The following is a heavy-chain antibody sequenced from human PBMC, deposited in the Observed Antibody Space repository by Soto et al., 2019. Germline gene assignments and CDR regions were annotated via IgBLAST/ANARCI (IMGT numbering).Heavy chain of an antibody. Sequence: GGSLRLSCAASGSTFSSYSMNWVRQAPGKGLEWVSSISSSSSYIYYADSVKGRFTISRDNAKNSLYLQMNSLRAEDTAVYYCARVGVGIAAAGTDYYYYMDVWGKGTTVTVSS. CDR1: GSTFSSYS. V-gene: IGHV3-21*01. CDR2: ISSSSSYI. D-gene: IGHD6-13*01. CDR3: ARVGVGIAAAGTDYYYYMDV. J-gene: IGHJ6*03.